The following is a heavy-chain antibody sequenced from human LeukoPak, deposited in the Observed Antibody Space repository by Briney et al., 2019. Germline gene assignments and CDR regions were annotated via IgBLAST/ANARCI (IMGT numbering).Heavy chain of an antibody. CDR2: INHSGST. Sequence: PSETLSLTCAVYGGSFSGYYWSWIRQPPGKGLEWIGEINHSGSTNYNPSLKSRVTISVDTSKNQFSLKLSSVTAADTAVYYCASPSLTTVTPLGFQHWGQGTLVTVCS. CDR1: GGSFSGYY. D-gene: IGHD4-17*01. V-gene: IGHV4-34*01. J-gene: IGHJ1*01. CDR3: ASPSLTTVTPLGFQH.